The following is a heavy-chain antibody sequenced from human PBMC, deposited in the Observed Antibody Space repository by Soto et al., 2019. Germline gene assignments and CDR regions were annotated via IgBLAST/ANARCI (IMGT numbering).Heavy chain of an antibody. D-gene: IGHD3-3*01. CDR3: AKDYDFWSGYPGGMDV. V-gene: IGHV3-23*01. Sequence: PGGSLRLSCAASGFTFSSYAMSWVRQAPGKGLEWVSAISGSGGSTYYADSVKGRFTISRDNSKNTLYLQMNSLRAEDTAVYYCAKDYDFWSGYPGGMDVWGQGTTVTVSS. J-gene: IGHJ6*02. CDR2: ISGSGGST. CDR1: GFTFSSYA.